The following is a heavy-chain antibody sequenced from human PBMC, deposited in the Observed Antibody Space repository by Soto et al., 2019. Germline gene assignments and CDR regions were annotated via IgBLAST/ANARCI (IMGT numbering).Heavy chain of an antibody. V-gene: IGHV1-3*01. CDR3: VRRHVSATGIDWFDP. J-gene: IGHJ5*02. CDR2: INAANGDT. CDR1: CYTFTRYG. D-gene: IGHD6-13*01. Sequence: ASVNVSCKASCYTFTRYGIHWVRQAPLQRLEWMGWINAANGDTKYSPKFQGRVTITRDTSASTAYMELSSLRSEDTAVYYCVRRHVSATGIDWFDPWGQGNLVTVSS.